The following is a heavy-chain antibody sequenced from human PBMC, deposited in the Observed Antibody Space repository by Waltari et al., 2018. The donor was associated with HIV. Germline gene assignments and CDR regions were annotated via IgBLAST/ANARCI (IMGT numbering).Heavy chain of an antibody. V-gene: IGHV1-2*02. CDR1: GYTFSYNY. CDR2: INPNSGGT. CDR3: ARVPQGRLGELSTYYFDY. Sequence: QVQLVQSGAVVNKPGASVKVSCETSGYTFSYNYIHWMRQAPGQGPEWMGWINPNSGGTNYAQRFQDRVTLTRYTHISTVFMDLSRLASDDTAVYYCARVPQGRLGELSTYYFDYWGQGSLVIVSS. J-gene: IGHJ4*02. D-gene: IGHD3-16*01.